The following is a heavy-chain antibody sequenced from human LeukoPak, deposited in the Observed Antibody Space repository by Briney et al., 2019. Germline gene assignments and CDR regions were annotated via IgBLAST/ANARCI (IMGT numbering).Heavy chain of an antibody. Sequence: SETLSLTCTVSGYSISSGYYWGWIRQPPGKGLEWIGTIYHSGNTYYNASLKSQVSISIDTSKNQFSLRLTSVTAADTAMYYCARGGPSGTYYFDSWGQGTLVTVSS. J-gene: IGHJ4*02. D-gene: IGHD1-26*01. CDR1: GYSISSGYY. CDR2: IYHSGNT. CDR3: ARGGPSGTYYFDS. V-gene: IGHV4-38-2*02.